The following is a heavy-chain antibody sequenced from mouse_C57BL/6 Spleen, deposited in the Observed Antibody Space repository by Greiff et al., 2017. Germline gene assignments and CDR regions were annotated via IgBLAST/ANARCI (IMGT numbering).Heavy chain of an antibody. CDR2: IYPGDGDT. V-gene: IGHV1-82*01. J-gene: IGHJ4*01. Sequence: VQLQQSGPELVKPGASVKISCKASGYAFSSSWMNWVKQRPGKGLEWVGRIYPGDGDTNYNGKFKGKATLTADKSSSTAYMQLSSLTSEDSAVYFCAREGTTVVSMDYWGQGTSVTVSS. D-gene: IGHD1-1*01. CDR3: AREGTTVVSMDY. CDR1: GYAFSSSW.